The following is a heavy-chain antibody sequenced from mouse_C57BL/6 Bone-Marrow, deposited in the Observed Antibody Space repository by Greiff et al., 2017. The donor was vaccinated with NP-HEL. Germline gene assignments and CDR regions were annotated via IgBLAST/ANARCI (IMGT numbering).Heavy chain of an antibody. CDR3: ARGINWYFDV. CDR2: IWSGGST. CDR1: GFSLTSYG. J-gene: IGHJ1*03. Sequence: VPLVESGPGLVPPSQSLSITCTVSGFSLTSYGVHWVRQSPGKGLAWLGVIWSGGSTDYNAAFISRLSISKDNSKSQVFFKMNSLQADDTAIYYCARGINWYFDVWGTGTTVTVSS. D-gene: IGHD5-2*01. V-gene: IGHV2-2*01.